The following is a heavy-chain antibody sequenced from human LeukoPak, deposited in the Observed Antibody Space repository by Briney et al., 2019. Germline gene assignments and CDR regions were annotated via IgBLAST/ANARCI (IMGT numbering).Heavy chain of an antibody. Sequence: GRSLRLXCAASGFTFSSYGMHWVRQAPGKGLEWVAVIWYDGSNKYYADSVKGRFTISRDNSKNTLYLQMNSLRAEDTAVYYCAKAPEGVDAFDIWGQGTMVTVSS. J-gene: IGHJ3*02. V-gene: IGHV3-33*06. D-gene: IGHD1-14*01. CDR1: GFTFSSYG. CDR3: AKAPEGVDAFDI. CDR2: IWYDGSNK.